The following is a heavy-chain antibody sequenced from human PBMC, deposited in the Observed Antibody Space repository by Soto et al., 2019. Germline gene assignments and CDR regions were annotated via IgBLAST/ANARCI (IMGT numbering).Heavy chain of an antibody. Sequence: SETLSLTCAVYGGSFSGYYWSWIRQPPGKGLEWIGEINHSGSTNYNPSLKSRVTISVDTSKNQFSLKLISVTAADTAVYYCARGLTMVRGAFYNYWGQGTLVTVSS. J-gene: IGHJ4*02. CDR1: GGSFSGYY. CDR3: ARGLTMVRGAFYNY. CDR2: INHSGST. D-gene: IGHD3-10*01. V-gene: IGHV4-34*01.